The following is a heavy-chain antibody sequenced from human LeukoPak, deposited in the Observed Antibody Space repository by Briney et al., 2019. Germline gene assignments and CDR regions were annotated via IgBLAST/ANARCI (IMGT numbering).Heavy chain of an antibody. CDR1: GFTFSSYA. CDR3: AKGLGELARTRPFDP. V-gene: IGHV3-23*01. D-gene: IGHD1-7*01. CDR2: ISGSGGST. Sequence: PEGSLRLSCAASGFTFSSYAMSWVRQAPGKGLEWVSAISGSGGSTYYADSVKGRFTISRDNSKNTLYLQMNSLRAEDTAVYYCAKGLGELARTRPFDPWGQGTLVTVSS. J-gene: IGHJ5*02.